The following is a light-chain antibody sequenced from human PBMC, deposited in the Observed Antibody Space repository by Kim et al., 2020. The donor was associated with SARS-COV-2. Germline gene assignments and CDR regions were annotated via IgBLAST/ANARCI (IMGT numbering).Light chain of an antibody. V-gene: IGLV3-21*04. CDR2: YDR. J-gene: IGLJ2*01. CDR1: SSESAG. Sequence: PVKEGRVACVVSSSESAGVVWNQGKSGQAPVRVMYYDRARPSGTPERFSGSNSGNTATRTISRVEAGDEADYYCQVWDSSSDHRVVFGGGTQLTVL. CDR3: QVWDSSSDHRVV.